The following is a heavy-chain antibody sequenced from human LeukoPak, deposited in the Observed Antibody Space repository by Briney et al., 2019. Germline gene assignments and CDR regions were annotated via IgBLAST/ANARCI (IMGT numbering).Heavy chain of an antibody. Sequence: SQTLSLTCTVSGGSISSGSYYWSWIRQPAGKGLEWIGRIYTSGSTNYNPSLKGRVTISVDTSKNQFSLKLSSVTAADTAVYYCARESRNWNYGYFDYWGQGTLVTVSS. D-gene: IGHD1-7*01. CDR3: ARESRNWNYGYFDY. CDR2: IYTSGST. V-gene: IGHV4-61*02. CDR1: GGSISSGSYY. J-gene: IGHJ4*02.